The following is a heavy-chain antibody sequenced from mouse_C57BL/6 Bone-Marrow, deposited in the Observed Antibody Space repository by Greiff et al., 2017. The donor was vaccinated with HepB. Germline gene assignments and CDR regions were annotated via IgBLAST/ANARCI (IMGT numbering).Heavy chain of an antibody. CDR3: ARGYYYGSSPFAY. CDR1: GFTFSDYG. Sequence: EVMLVESGGGLVKPGGSLKLSCAASGFTFSDYGMHWVRQAPEKGLEWVAYISSGSSTIYYADTVKGRFTISRDNAKNTPFLQMTSLRSEDTAMYYCARGYYYGSSPFAYWGQGTLVTVSA. J-gene: IGHJ3*01. D-gene: IGHD1-1*01. CDR2: ISSGSSTI. V-gene: IGHV5-17*01.